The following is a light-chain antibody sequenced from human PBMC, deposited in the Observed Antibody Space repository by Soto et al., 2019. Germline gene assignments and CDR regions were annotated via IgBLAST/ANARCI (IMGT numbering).Light chain of an antibody. CDR1: QPVSPSF. CDR2: GAS. Sequence: EVVLTQSSGTLSLSPGERATLSCRARQPVSPSFLAWYQQKGGQAPRLLIYGASTRSSGVPDRFSGSGSGTDFTLTISELEHEDFAVYYCQHYDWSLTWTFGPGTKVDIK. J-gene: IGKJ1*01. CDR3: QHYDWSLTWT. V-gene: IGKV3-20*01.